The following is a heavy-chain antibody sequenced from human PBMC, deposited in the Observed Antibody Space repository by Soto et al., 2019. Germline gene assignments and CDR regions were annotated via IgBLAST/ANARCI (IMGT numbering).Heavy chain of an antibody. CDR1: GYSFTSHW. CDR2: IDPSDSYT. D-gene: IGHD1-1*01. Sequence: PGESLKISCQGSGYSFTSHWITWVRQTPWKGLEWMGRIDPSDSYTNYSPSFQGRVTISADRSISTAFLQWSSLEASDTAIYYCARRLSGPKEEYNAYYFYGLDVWGQGTTVTVSS. V-gene: IGHV5-10-1*01. J-gene: IGHJ6*02. CDR3: ARRLSGPKEEYNAYYFYGLDV.